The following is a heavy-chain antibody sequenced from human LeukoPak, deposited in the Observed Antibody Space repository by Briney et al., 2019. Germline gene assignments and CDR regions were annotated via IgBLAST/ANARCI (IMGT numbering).Heavy chain of an antibody. Sequence: GGSLRLSCAASGFTFDDYGMSWVRQAPGKGLEWVSGINWNGGSTGYADSVKGRFTISRDNAKNSLYLQMNSLRAEDTAVYYCARDPSGYSSSWYLSYYFDYWGQGTLVTVSS. V-gene: IGHV3-20*04. CDR2: INWNGGST. D-gene: IGHD6-13*01. J-gene: IGHJ4*02. CDR3: ARDPSGYSSSWYLSYYFDY. CDR1: GFTFDDYG.